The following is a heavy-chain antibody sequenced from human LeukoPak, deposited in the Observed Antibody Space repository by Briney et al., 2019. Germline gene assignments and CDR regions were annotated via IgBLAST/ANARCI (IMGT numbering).Heavy chain of an antibody. Sequence: SVKVSCKASGGTFSSYAISWVRQAPGQGLEWMGGIIPIFGTANYAQRFQGRVTITADESTSTAYMELSSLRSEDMAVYYCARHATAYYYYYMDVWGKGTTVTISS. V-gene: IGHV1-69*13. D-gene: IGHD2-15*01. J-gene: IGHJ6*03. CDR1: GGTFSSYA. CDR2: IIPIFGTA. CDR3: ARHATAYYYYYMDV.